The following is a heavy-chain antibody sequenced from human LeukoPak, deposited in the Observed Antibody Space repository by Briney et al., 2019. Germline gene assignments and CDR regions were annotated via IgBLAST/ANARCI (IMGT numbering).Heavy chain of an antibody. CDR2: INHSGST. CDR3: ARAHYDYGDDY. D-gene: IGHD4-17*01. CDR1: GGSFSGYY. Sequence: SETLSLTCAVYGGSFSGYYWSWIRQPPGKGLEWIGEINHSGSTNYNPSLKSRVTISVDTSKNQFPLKLSSVTAADTAVYYCARAHYDYGDDYWGQGTLVTVSS. V-gene: IGHV4-34*01. J-gene: IGHJ4*02.